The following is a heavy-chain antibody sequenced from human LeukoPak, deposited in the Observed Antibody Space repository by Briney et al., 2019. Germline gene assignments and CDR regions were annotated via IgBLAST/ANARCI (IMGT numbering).Heavy chain of an antibody. CDR2: ISGSGGST. Sequence: PGGSLRLSCAASGFTFSSYAMSWVRQAPGKGLEWVSAISGSGGSTYYADSVKGRFTISRDNSKNTLYLQMDSLRAEDTAVYYCAKNTQYDILTGYSGFDYWGQGTLVTVSS. V-gene: IGHV3-23*01. D-gene: IGHD3-9*01. CDR1: GFTFSSYA. CDR3: AKNTQYDILTGYSGFDY. J-gene: IGHJ4*02.